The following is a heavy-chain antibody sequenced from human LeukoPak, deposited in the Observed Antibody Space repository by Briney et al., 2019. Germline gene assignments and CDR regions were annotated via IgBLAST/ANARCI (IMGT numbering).Heavy chain of an antibody. CDR2: INPNSGGT. V-gene: IGHV1-2*04. Sequence: ASVKVSCKASGYTFTGYYMHWVRQAPGQGLEWMGWINPNSGGTNYAQKFRGWVTMTRDTSISTAYMELSRLRSDDTAVYYCARGRSGSYSLFADYWGQGTLVTVSS. D-gene: IGHD1-26*01. CDR3: ARGRSGSYSLFADY. J-gene: IGHJ4*02. CDR1: GYTFTGYY.